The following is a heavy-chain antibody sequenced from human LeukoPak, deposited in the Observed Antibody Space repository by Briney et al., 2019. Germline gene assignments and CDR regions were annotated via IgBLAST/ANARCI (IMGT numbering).Heavy chain of an antibody. Sequence: SETLSLTCTVSGGSISSGDYYWSWIRQPPGKGLEWIGYIYYSGSTYYNPSLKSRVTISVDTSKNQFSLKLSSVTAADTAVYYCARGDVGVYYYYMDVWGKGTTVTVSS. V-gene: IGHV4-30-4*01. CDR3: ARGDVGVYYYYMDV. CDR1: GGSISSGDYY. J-gene: IGHJ6*03. CDR2: IYYSGST.